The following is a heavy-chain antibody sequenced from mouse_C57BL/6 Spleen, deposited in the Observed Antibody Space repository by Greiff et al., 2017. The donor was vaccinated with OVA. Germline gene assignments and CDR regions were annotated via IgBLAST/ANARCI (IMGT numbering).Heavy chain of an antibody. CDR1: GYTFTDYY. Sequence: EVQLQQSGPELVKPGASVKISCKASGYTFTDYYMNWVKQSHGKSLEWIGDINPNNGGTSYNQKFKGKATLTVDKSSSTAYMELRSLTSEDSAVYYCARWGTAQAYYAMDYWGQGTSVTVSS. D-gene: IGHD3-2*02. CDR3: ARWGTAQAYYAMDY. CDR2: INPNNGGT. J-gene: IGHJ4*01. V-gene: IGHV1-26*01.